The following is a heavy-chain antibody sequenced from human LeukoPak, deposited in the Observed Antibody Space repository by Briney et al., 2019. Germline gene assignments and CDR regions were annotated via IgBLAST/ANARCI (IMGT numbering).Heavy chain of an antibody. CDR2: INPNSGGT. Sequence: ASVKVSCKASGYTFTGYYMHWVRQAPGRGLGWMGWINPNSGGTNYAQKFQGRVTMTRDTSISTAYMELRGLRSDDTAVYYCARERGLWFGELWGVSDYYYGMDVWGQGTTVTVSS. J-gene: IGHJ6*02. CDR1: GYTFTGYY. V-gene: IGHV1-2*02. D-gene: IGHD3-10*01. CDR3: ARERGLWFGELWGVSDYYYGMDV.